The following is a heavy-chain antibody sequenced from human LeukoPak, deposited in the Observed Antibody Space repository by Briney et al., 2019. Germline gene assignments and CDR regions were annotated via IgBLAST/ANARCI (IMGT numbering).Heavy chain of an antibody. CDR3: ARLSIVVVAARIFGY. D-gene: IGHD2-15*01. CDR2: IYYSGST. J-gene: IGHJ4*02. Sequence: SETLSLTCTVSGGSISSSSYYWGWIRQPPGKGLEWIGSIYYSGSTYYNPSLKSRVTISVDTSKNQFSLKLSSVTAADTAVYYCARLSIVVVAARIFGYWGQGTLVTVSS. V-gene: IGHV4-39*01. CDR1: GGSISSSSYY.